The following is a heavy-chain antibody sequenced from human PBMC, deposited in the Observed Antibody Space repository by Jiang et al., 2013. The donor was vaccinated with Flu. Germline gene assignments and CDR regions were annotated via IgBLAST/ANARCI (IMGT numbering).Heavy chain of an antibody. V-gene: IGHV1-8*01. J-gene: IGHJ5*02. CDR1: GYTFTSYD. Sequence: KPGASVKVSCKASGYTFTSYDINWVRQATGQGLEWMGWMNPNSGNTGYAQKFQGRVTMTRNTSISTAYMELSSLRSEDTAVYYCARGCRRFLEWLLLEVNWFDPWGQGTLVTVSS. D-gene: IGHD3-3*01. CDR3: ARGCRRFLEWLLLEVNWFDP. CDR2: MNPNSGNT.